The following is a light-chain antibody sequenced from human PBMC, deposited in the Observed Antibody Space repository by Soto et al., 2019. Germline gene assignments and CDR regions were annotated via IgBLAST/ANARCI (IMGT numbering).Light chain of an antibody. Sequence: EIVLTQSPGTLSLSPGERATLSCRASQSVTSSSLAWYQQKSGQAPRLLIYGTSNRATGIPDRFSGSGSGTEFTLTISRLEPEDFAVYYCQQRSTWPLTFGGGTKVEIK. CDR2: GTS. CDR3: QQRSTWPLT. V-gene: IGKV3D-20*02. CDR1: QSVTSSS. J-gene: IGKJ4*01.